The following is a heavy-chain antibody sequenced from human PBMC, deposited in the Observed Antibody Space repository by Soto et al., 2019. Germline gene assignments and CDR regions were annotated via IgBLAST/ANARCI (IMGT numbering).Heavy chain of an antibody. CDR1: GFTFSSYA. V-gene: IGHV3-30-3*01. CDR3: ARDVAYYYDSSGYYLVY. J-gene: IGHJ4*02. CDR2: ISYDGSNK. D-gene: IGHD3-22*01. Sequence: GGSLRLSCAASGFTFSSYAIHWGRPAPGKGLEWVAVISYDGSNKYYADSVKGRFTISRDNSKNTLYLQMNSLRAEDTAVYYCARDVAYYYDSSGYYLVYWGQGTLVTVSS.